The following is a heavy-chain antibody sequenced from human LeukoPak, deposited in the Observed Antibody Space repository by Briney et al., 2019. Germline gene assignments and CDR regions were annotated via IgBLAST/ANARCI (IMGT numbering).Heavy chain of an antibody. CDR3: AKEWFGELLSPFDY. Sequence: PRRSLRLSCAASGFTFSSYAMHWVRQAPGKGLEWVAVISYDGSNKYYADSVKGRFTISRDNSKNTLYLQMNSLRAEDTAVYYCAKEWFGELLSPFDYWGQGTLVTVSS. CDR1: GFTFSSYA. D-gene: IGHD3-10*01. CDR2: ISYDGSNK. V-gene: IGHV3-30-3*01. J-gene: IGHJ4*02.